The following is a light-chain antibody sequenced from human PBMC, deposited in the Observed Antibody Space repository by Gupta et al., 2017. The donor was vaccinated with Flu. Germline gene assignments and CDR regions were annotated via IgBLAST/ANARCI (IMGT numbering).Light chain of an antibody. V-gene: IGLV3-21*02. J-gene: IGLJ2*01. CDR1: NIGMKS. CDR2: ADS. CDR3: QVWDSSSNHVV. Sequence: YVLTQPPSVSVAPGQTARITCEGNNIGMKSVHLFQPRPGQAPVLVVYADSGRPSGIPERFSGSNTGNTATLTISRVEAGDEADYYCQVWDSSSNHVVFGGGTKLTVL.